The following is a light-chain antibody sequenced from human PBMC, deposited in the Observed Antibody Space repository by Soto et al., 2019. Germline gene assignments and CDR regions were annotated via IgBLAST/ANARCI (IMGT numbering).Light chain of an antibody. CDR3: QQRSSWPIT. CDR2: GAS. Sequence: IVLTQSPGTLSLSPGERATLSCRASQSVSSSYLAWYQQKPGQAPRLINCGASSRATGIPDRFSGSGSGTDFTLTINSLEPEDFAVYYCQQRSSWPITFGQGTRLEI. CDR1: QSVSSSY. J-gene: IGKJ5*01. V-gene: IGKV3D-20*02.